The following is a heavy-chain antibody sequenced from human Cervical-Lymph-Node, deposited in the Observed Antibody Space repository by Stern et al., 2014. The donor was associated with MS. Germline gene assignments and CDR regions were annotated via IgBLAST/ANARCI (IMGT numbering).Heavy chain of an antibody. J-gene: IGHJ5*02. CDR1: GSTVTSNY. CDR2: FYSGICG. Sequence: VQLVQSGGALVQPGGSLRLSCAASGSTVTSNYMTWVRQAPGKGLEWVWIFYSGICGYYPGPVMARFGFSIDNSTITLFLHMNNLRVEDTAMYYCTREMAARRLDPWGQGTLVIVSA. V-gene: IGHV3-66*01. D-gene: IGHD5-24*01. CDR3: TREMAARRLDP.